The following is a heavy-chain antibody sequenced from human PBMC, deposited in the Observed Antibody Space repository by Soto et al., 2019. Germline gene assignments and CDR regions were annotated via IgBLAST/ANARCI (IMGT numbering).Heavy chain of an antibody. J-gene: IGHJ4*02. Sequence: PSETLSLTCTVSGGSISSTTYYWGWIRQPPGKGLEWIGSVSYSGSTYYSPSLKGRVTISVDTAKNQFSVKLSSVTAADTSVYYCARHPTALVTGGFDYLGQGALVTVSS. CDR2: VSYSGST. D-gene: IGHD5-18*01. CDR1: GGSISSTTYY. V-gene: IGHV4-39*01. CDR3: ARHPTALVTGGFDY.